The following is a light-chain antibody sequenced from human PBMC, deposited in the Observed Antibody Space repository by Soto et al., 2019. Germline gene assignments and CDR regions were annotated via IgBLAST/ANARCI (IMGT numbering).Light chain of an antibody. CDR3: QQYNSYSWT. Sequence: PMTPSPSTLSAFVGDRVTITCRASQSVSSWLAWYQQKPGKAPKLLIHDASSLESGVPSRFSGSGSGTEFTLTISSLQPDDFATYYCQQYNSYSWTFGQGTKVDIK. J-gene: IGKJ1*01. V-gene: IGKV1-5*01. CDR2: DAS. CDR1: QSVSSW.